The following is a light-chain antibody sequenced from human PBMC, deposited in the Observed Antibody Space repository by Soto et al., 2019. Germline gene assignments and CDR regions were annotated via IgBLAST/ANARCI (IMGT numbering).Light chain of an antibody. CDR3: QQYGSSLLT. V-gene: IGKV3D-20*01. CDR1: QSVSSSY. Sequence: EIVLTQSPATLSLSPGEIATLSCGASQSVSSSYLAWYQQKPGLAPRLLIYDASSRATGNPDRFSGSVSGTDFTLSISRREPEDFAVYYCQQYGSSLLTFGGGTKVEIK. J-gene: IGKJ4*01. CDR2: DAS.